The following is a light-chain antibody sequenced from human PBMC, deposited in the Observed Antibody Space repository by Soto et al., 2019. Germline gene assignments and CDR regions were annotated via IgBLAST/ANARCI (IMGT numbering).Light chain of an antibody. J-gene: IGKJ1*01. CDR1: QSVSSY. V-gene: IGKV3-20*01. CDR2: GAS. CDR3: QQYGSSPST. Sequence: DIVLTQSPGTLSLSPGERATLSCRASQSVSSYLGWYQQKPGQAPRLIIYGASSRATGIPDRFSGVWSGTDCTLTISRLEPEDVAVYYCQQYGSSPSTLGQGTKVDI.